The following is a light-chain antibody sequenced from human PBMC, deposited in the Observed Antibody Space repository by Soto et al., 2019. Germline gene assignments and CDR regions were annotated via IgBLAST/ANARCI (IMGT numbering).Light chain of an antibody. Sequence: QSVLTPPASVSGSPGQSITISCTGDSSDVGGYNYVSWFQQHPGKAPKLMIYEVSHRPSGVSHRFSGSKSGTTASLTISGLQAEDEADYYCSSYTRSSTVVFGGGTKVTVL. CDR2: EVS. CDR3: SSYTRSSTVV. J-gene: IGLJ2*01. CDR1: SSDVGGYNY. V-gene: IGLV2-14*01.